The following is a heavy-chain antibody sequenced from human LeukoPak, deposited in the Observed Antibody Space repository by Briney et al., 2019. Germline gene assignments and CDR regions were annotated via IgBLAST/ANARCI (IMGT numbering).Heavy chain of an antibody. Sequence: SETLSLTCAVYGGSFSGYYWSWIRQPPGKGLEWIGEINHSGSTNYNPSLKSRVTISVDTSKNWFSLKLSSVTAADTAVYYCARGRIAVAGTLVDYWGQGTLVTVSS. CDR2: INHSGST. CDR1: GGSFSGYY. D-gene: IGHD6-19*01. V-gene: IGHV4-34*01. J-gene: IGHJ4*02. CDR3: ARGRIAVAGTLVDY.